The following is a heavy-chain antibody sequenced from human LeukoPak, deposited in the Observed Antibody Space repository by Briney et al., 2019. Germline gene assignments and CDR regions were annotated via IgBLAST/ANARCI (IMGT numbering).Heavy chain of an antibody. CDR2: INPNSGAT. CDR1: GYTFTRYD. V-gene: IGHV1-2*02. J-gene: IGHJ4*02. D-gene: IGHD3-9*01. Sequence: ASVKVSCKASGYTFTRYDINWVRQATGQGLEWMGWINPNSGATNYAQKFQGRVTMTSDTSISPAYMELRGLRSDDTAVYYCARATYDISIDYWGQGPLVTVSS. CDR3: ARATYDISIDY.